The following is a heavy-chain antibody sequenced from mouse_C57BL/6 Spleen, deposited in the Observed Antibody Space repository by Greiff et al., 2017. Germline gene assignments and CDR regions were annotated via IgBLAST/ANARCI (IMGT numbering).Heavy chain of an antibody. V-gene: IGHV8-12*01. CDR1: GFSLSTSGMG. CDR3: ARSRDYGGYYAMDY. J-gene: IGHJ4*01. Sequence: ESGPGILQSSQTLSLTCSFSGFSLSTSGMGVSWIRQPSGKGLEWLAHIYWDDDKRYNPSLKSRLTSSNDTSRNQVFLKITSVDTADTATYYCARSRDYGGYYAMDYWGQGTSVTVSS. CDR2: IYWDDDK. D-gene: IGHD2-4*01.